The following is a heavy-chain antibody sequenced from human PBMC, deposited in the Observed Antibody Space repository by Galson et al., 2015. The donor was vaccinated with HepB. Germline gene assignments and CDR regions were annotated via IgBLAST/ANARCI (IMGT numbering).Heavy chain of an antibody. J-gene: IGHJ4*02. V-gene: IGHV6-1*01. CDR2: TYYKSKYYN. CDR3: ARGWGITMVRGLPYYLDS. D-gene: IGHD3-10*01. Sequence: CAISGDSVSSPSATWNWIRQSPSRGLEWLGRTYYKSKYYNDYAVSVRSRITINPDTSKNQFSLQLSSVTPEDTAVYYCARGWGITMVRGLPYYLDSWGQGTLVTVSS. CDR1: GDSVSSPSAT.